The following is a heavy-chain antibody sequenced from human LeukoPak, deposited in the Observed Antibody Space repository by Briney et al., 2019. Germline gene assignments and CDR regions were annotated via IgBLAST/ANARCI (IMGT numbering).Heavy chain of an antibody. J-gene: IGHJ5*02. Sequence: KPSETLSLTCTVSGYSISSGYYWGWIRQPPGKGLEWIGSIYHSGSTYDNPSLKSRVTISVDPSKNQFSLKLSSVPAADTAVYYCARVTRGVTAMLSWFDPWGQGTLVTVSS. CDR3: ARVTRGVTAMLSWFDP. D-gene: IGHD2-21*02. V-gene: IGHV4-38-2*02. CDR2: IYHSGST. CDR1: GYSISSGYY.